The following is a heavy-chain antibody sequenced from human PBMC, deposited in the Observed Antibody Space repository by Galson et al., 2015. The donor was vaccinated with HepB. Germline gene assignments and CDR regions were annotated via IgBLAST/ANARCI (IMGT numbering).Heavy chain of an antibody. CDR3: ARGSRGYCSSTSCFYFDH. V-gene: IGHV3-21*01. Sequence: SLRLSCEASGFTFTSYTMHWVRQAPGQGLEWVGSISGGSGNIYYAQSLQGRVTITRDNATNSLYLQLSSLRSEDTAVYYCARGSRGYCSSTSCFYFDHWGQGTLVTVSS. J-gene: IGHJ4*02. D-gene: IGHD2-2*01. CDR2: ISGGSGNI. CDR1: GFTFTSYT.